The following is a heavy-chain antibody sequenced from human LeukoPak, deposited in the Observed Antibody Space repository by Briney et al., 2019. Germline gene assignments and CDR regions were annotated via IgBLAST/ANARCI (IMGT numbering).Heavy chain of an antibody. CDR2: ILDSGST. CDR1: GGSFSDHY. Sequence: SETLSLTCAVYGGSFSDHYWSWIRKPPGKGLEWIGDILDSGSTNSNPSLKSRITISVDASKKQFSLNLRSVTAADTAVYYCARCFGFPAAAHQYFDYWGQGTLVTVSS. V-gene: IGHV4-34*12. D-gene: IGHD2-2*01. J-gene: IGHJ4*02. CDR3: ARCFGFPAAAHQYFDY.